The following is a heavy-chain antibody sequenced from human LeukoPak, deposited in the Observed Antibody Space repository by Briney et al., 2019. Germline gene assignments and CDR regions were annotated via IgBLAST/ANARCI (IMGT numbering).Heavy chain of an antibody. CDR1: GFTVSSNY. CDR3: ARGQSGDPAFDI. Sequence: PGGSLRLSCAASGFTVSSNYMTWARQAPGKGLEWVSVIYSGGTTYYADSVEGRFTISRDNSRDTVYLQMHSLRVEDTAVYYCARGQSGDPAFDIWGQGTLVTVSS. J-gene: IGHJ3*02. CDR2: IYSGGTT. D-gene: IGHD4-17*01. V-gene: IGHV3-53*01.